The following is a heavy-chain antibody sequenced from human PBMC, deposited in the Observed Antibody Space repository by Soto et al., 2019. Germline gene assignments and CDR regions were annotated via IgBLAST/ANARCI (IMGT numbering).Heavy chain of an antibody. CDR1: DYSITSHSYY. CDR2: IYNSGNT. V-gene: IGHV4-39*07. D-gene: IGHD2-21*02. Sequence: ETLSLTCTVIDYSITSHSYYWGWIRQSPGTEMQWIGYIYNSGNTYYNPSLMSRVTISVDRSQNHFSLKLTSVTAADTAVYYCARGSDGVWNWFDPWGQGTQVTVSS. J-gene: IGHJ5*02. CDR3: ARGSDGVWNWFDP.